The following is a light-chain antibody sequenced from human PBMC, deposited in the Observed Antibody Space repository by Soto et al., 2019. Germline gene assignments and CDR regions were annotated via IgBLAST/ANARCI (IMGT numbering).Light chain of an antibody. Sequence: QSVLTQPPSASGSPGQSVTISCTGTSSDVGNYDYVCWHQQHPGKAPKLIIYEVTKRPSGVPDRFSGSKSGNTASLTVSGLQAEDEADYYCSSYAGNNIFVFGTGTKLTVL. CDR1: SSDVGNYDY. J-gene: IGLJ1*01. CDR3: SSYAGNNIFV. CDR2: EVT. V-gene: IGLV2-8*01.